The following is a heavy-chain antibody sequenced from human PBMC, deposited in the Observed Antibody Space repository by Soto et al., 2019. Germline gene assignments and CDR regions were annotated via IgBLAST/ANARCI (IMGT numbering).Heavy chain of an antibody. Sequence: PGGSLRLSCAASVFTFRNYCMHWVRQAPGKGLVWVSRVNSDGDTTYYAESVKGRFTISRDNAKNTLHLQMNSLGAEDTVVYYCASNYAYAEGYYFYGIDVWGQGTTVTVSS. CDR2: VNSDGDTT. CDR3: ASNYAYAEGYYFYGIDV. V-gene: IGHV3-74*01. J-gene: IGHJ6*02. CDR1: VFTFRNYC. D-gene: IGHD3-16*01.